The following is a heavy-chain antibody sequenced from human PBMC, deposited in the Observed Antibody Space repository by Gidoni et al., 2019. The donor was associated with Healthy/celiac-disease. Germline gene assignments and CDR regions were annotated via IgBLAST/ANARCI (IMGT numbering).Heavy chain of an antibody. J-gene: IGHJ3*02. CDR2: IYTSGST. Sequence: QVQLQESGPGLVKPSETLSLTCTVSGGSISSYYWSWIRQPAGKGLEWIGRIYTSGSTNYNPSLKSRVTMSVDTSKNQFSLKLSSVTAADTAVYYCAREPKPFSTPQDAFDIWGQGTMVTVSS. CDR1: GGSISSYY. V-gene: IGHV4-4*07. D-gene: IGHD3-3*02. CDR3: AREPKPFSTPQDAFDI.